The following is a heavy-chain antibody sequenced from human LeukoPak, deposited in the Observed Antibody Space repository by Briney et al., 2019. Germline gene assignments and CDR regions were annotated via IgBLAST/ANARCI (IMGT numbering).Heavy chain of an antibody. J-gene: IGHJ4*02. V-gene: IGHV1-2*04. CDR2: INPNSGGT. CDR3: ARGGVITFGGVLVPFDY. CDR1: GYTFTGYY. D-gene: IGHD3-16*02. Sequence: ASVKVSCKASGYTFTGYYMHWVRQAPGQGLEWMGWINPNSGGTNYAQKFQGWVTMTRDTSISTVYMELSRLRSNDTAVYYCARGGVITFGGVLVPFDYWGQGTLVTVSS.